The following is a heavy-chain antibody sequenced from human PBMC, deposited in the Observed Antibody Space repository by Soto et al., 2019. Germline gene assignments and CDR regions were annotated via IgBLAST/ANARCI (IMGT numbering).Heavy chain of an antibody. D-gene: IGHD6-13*01. CDR1: GGSFSGYY. J-gene: IGHJ6*03. V-gene: IGHV4-34*01. Sequence: QVQLQQWGAGLLKPSETLSLTCAVYGGSFSGYYWSWIRQPPGKGLEWIGEINHSGSTNYNPSLNSRVTISVDTSQNQFSLKLSSVTAADTAVYYCASPTYRQQLRYYYMDVWGKGTTVTVSS. CDR3: ASPTYRQQLRYYYMDV. CDR2: INHSGST.